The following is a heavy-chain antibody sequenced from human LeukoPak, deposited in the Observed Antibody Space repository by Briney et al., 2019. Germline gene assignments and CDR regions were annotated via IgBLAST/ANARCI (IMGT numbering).Heavy chain of an antibody. Sequence: GGSLRLSCAASGFTVSSSDMSWVRQAPGKGLEWVSLFYSGGSIYYTDSVKGRFTISRDNSKNTLYLQMNSPRAEDTAVYYCARDFHDGAKGFDIWGQGTMVTVSS. CDR2: FYSGGSI. CDR1: GFTVSSSD. CDR3: ARDFHDGAKGFDI. D-gene: IGHD3-16*01. V-gene: IGHV3-66*01. J-gene: IGHJ3*02.